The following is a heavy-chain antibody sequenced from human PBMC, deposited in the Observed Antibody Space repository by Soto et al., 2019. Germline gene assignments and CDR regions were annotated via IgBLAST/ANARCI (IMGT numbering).Heavy chain of an antibody. CDR3: ARTYSGSYEEAFDI. CDR2: IYYSGNT. V-gene: IGHV4-59*08. J-gene: IGHJ3*02. CDR1: GGSISSYY. D-gene: IGHD1-26*01. Sequence: SETLSLTCTVSGGSISSYYWSWIRQPPGKGLEWIGSIYYSGNTYYNPSLKSRVTISVDTSKNQFSLKLSSVTAADTAVYYCARTYSGSYEEAFDIWGQGTMVTV.